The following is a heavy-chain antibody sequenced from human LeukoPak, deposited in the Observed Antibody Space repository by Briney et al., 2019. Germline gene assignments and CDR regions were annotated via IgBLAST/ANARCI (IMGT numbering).Heavy chain of an antibody. J-gene: IGHJ4*02. CDR3: ARVIYDSSGYHPTIDY. CDR1: GGSISSSSYY. Sequence: SETLSLTCTVSGGSISSSSYYWGWIRQPPGKGLEWIGSIYYSGSTYYNPSLKSRVTISVDTSKNQFSLKMSSATAADTAVYYCARVIYDSSGYHPTIDYWGQGTLVTVSS. V-gene: IGHV4-39*07. D-gene: IGHD3-22*01. CDR2: IYYSGST.